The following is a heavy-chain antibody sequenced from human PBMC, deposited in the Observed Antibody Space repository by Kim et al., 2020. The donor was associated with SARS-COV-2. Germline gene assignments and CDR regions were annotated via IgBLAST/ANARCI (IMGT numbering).Heavy chain of an antibody. V-gene: IGHV1-69*01. CDR3: ARDDYGTNWFDP. Sequence: NYAQKFQGRVTITADESTSTAYMELSSLRSEDTAVYYCARDDYGTNWFDPWGQGTLVTVSS. J-gene: IGHJ5*02. D-gene: IGHD4-17*01.